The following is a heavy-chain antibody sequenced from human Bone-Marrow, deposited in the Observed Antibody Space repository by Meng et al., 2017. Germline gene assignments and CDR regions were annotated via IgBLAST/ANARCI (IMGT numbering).Heavy chain of an antibody. CDR3: ASQNSSSWYNWYFDL. V-gene: IGHV4-4*07. Sequence: SETLSLTCTVSGGSISSYYWSWIRQPAGKGLEWIGRIYTSGSTNYNPSLKSRVTMSVDTSKNQFSLKLSSVTAADTAVYYCASQNSSSWYNWYFDLWGRGTLVTVSS. CDR1: GGSISSYY. D-gene: IGHD6-13*01. CDR2: IYTSGST. J-gene: IGHJ2*01.